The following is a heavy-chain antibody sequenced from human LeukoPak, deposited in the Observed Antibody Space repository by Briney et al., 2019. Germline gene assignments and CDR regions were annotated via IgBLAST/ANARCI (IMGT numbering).Heavy chain of an antibody. CDR1: GFAFSDYY. D-gene: IGHD3-10*01. CDR2: IYYSGST. V-gene: IGHV4-59*01. CDR3: ARDRFGRTTHFDY. Sequence: GSLRLSCAASGFAFSDYYMSWLRQPPGKGLEWIGYIYYSGSTNYNPSLKSRVTMSVDTSKNQFSLKLTSVTAADTAVYYCARDRFGRTTHFDYWGQGTLVTVSS. J-gene: IGHJ4*02.